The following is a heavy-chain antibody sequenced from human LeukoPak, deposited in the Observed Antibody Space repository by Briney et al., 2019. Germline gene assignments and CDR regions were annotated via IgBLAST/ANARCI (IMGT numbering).Heavy chain of an antibody. J-gene: IGHJ4*02. Sequence: PGGSLRLSCAASGFTFSSYGMHWVRQAPGKGLEGVAFIRYDGSNKYYADSVKGRFTISRDNSKNKLYLQMNSLRAEDTAVYYCAKDVVGTTYYFDYWGQGTLVTVSS. D-gene: IGHD1-1*01. CDR2: IRYDGSNK. CDR3: AKDVVGTTYYFDY. CDR1: GFTFSSYG. V-gene: IGHV3-30*02.